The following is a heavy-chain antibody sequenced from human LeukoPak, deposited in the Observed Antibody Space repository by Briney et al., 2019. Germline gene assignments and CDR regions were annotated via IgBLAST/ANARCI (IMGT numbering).Heavy chain of an antibody. J-gene: IGHJ5*02. Sequence: SETLSLTCTVSGGSISIYYLSWVRQPPGKGLEWIGSIYYSGSTNYNPSLKSQVTISVDTSKTQFTLKLRSVTVGDTAVYYCSRGLLNYDFWSGFDPWGQGTLVTVSS. D-gene: IGHD3-3*01. CDR1: GGSISIYY. CDR2: IYYSGST. CDR3: SRGLLNYDFWSGFDP. V-gene: IGHV4-59*01.